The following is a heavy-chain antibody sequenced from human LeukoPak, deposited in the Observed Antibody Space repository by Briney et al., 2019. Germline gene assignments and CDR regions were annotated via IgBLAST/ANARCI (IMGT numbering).Heavy chain of an antibody. J-gene: IGHJ6*02. CDR2: VSFSGTT. D-gene: IGHD1-26*01. Sequence: TPSETLSLTCTVSRGPITSHYWSWIRQPPGKGLEWIGYVSFSGTTKYSPSLNSRVTISRDTSKNQFSLRVNSVTAADTAVYYCTRSRVSGSYLDYHSGMDVWGQGTTVIVSS. CDR3: TRSRVSGSYLDYHSGMDV. V-gene: IGHV4-59*11. CDR1: RGPITSHY.